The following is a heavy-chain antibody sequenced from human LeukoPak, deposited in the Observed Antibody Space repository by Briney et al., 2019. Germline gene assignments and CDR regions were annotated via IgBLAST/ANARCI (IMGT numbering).Heavy chain of an antibody. Sequence: SVKVSCKASGFRFSNSAIQWVRQARGQRLEWIGWIIVGSGRTHYAQNLQERLTITRDMSTNTAYMELSSLRSEDTAVYYCAAELYSGTYGRCCSFAFWGQGTPVTVSS. J-gene: IGHJ4*02. CDR2: IIVGSGRT. D-gene: IGHD1-26*01. V-gene: IGHV1-58*02. CDR1: GFRFSNSA. CDR3: AAELYSGTYGRCCSFAF.